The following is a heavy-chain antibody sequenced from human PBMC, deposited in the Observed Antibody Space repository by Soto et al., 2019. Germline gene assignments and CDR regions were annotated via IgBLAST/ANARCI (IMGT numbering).Heavy chain of an antibody. J-gene: IGHJ4*02. CDR3: ARYIAASGTYYFDY. Sequence: SETLSLTCAVYGGSISSIYWWSWVRQPPGKGLEWIGEIYHSGSANCNPSLKSRVTISVDNSKNQFSLKLSSVTAADTAVYYCARYIAASGTYYFDYWGQGTLVTVSS. CDR2: IYHSGSA. D-gene: IGHD6-13*01. CDR1: GGSISSIYW. V-gene: IGHV4-4*02.